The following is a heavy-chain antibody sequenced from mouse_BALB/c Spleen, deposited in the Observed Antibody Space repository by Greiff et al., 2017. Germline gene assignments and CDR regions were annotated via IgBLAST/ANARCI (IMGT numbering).Heavy chain of an antibody. D-gene: IGHD3-2*01. Sequence: EVQLVESGGGLVKPGGSLKLSCAASGFAFSSYDMSWVRQTPEKRLEWVAYISSGGGSTYYPDTVKGRFTISRDNAKNTLYLQMSSLKSEDTAMYYCARHLTARATFAYWGQGTLVTVSA. CDR2: ISSGGGST. CDR1: GFAFSSYD. CDR3: ARHLTARATFAY. J-gene: IGHJ3*01. V-gene: IGHV5-12-1*01.